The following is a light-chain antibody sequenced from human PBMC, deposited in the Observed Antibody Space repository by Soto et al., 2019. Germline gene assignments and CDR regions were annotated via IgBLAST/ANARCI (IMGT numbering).Light chain of an antibody. CDR3: SSYTSSSAVV. Sequence: QSALTQPASVSGSPGQSSTISCTGTSSDVGGYNYVSWYQQYPGKAPKLMIYDVSNRPSGVSNRFSGSKSGNTASLTISGLQAEDEDDYYCSSYTSSSAVVFGGGTKLTVL. J-gene: IGLJ3*02. CDR2: DVS. CDR1: SSDVGGYNY. V-gene: IGLV2-14*01.